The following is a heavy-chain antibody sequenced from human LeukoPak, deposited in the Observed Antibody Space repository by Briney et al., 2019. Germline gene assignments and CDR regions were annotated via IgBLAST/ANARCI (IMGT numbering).Heavy chain of an antibody. D-gene: IGHD3/OR15-3a*01. CDR2: IYYSGST. J-gene: IGHJ6*03. V-gene: IGHV4-59*01. Sequence: PSETLSLTCTVSGGSISSYYWSWIRQPPGKGLEWIGYIYYSGSTNYNPSLKSRVTISVDTSKNQFSLKLSSVTAADTAVYYCARELDRYYYYYMDVWGKGTTVTVSS. CDR1: GGSISSYY. CDR3: ARELDRYYYYYMDV.